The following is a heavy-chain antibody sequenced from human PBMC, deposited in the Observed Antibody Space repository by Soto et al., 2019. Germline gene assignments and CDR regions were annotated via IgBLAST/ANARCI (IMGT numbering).Heavy chain of an antibody. D-gene: IGHD6-19*01. Sequence: GGSLRLSCAASGFTFSSYAMSWVRQAPGKGLEWVSAISGSGGSTYYADSVKGRFTISRDNSKNTLYLQMNSLRAEDTAVYYCAKAMRGLVSSGWYEMDAFDIWGQGTMVTVSS. CDR3: AKAMRGLVSSGWYEMDAFDI. V-gene: IGHV3-23*01. CDR2: ISGSGGST. J-gene: IGHJ3*02. CDR1: GFTFSSYA.